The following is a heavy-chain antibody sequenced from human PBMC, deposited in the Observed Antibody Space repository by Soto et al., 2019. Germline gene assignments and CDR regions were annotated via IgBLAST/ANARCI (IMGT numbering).Heavy chain of an antibody. CDR2: ISSSSSTI. Sequence: EVQLVESGGGLVQPGGSLRLSCAASGFTFSSYSMNWVRQAPGKGLEWVSYISSSSSTIYYAYSVKGRFTISRDNAKNSLNLQMNSLRAEDTAVYYCARDRWVYYYDSSVYYYPAEYYFDYWGQGTLVTVSS. CDR3: ARDRWVYYYDSSVYYYPAEYYFDY. J-gene: IGHJ4*02. D-gene: IGHD3-22*01. V-gene: IGHV3-48*01. CDR1: GFTFSSYS.